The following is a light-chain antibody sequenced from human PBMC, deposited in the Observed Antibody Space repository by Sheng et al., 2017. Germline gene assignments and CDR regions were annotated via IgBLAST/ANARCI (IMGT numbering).Light chain of an antibody. CDR3: QQYNSYLYT. CDR2: EAS. CDR1: HSISTW. Sequence: DIQMTQSPSTLSASVGDRVTISCRASHSISTWLAWYQQKPGKAPKLLIYEASNLESGVPSRFSGSGSGTKFTLTISSLQPDDFATYYCQQYNSYLYTFGPGDQAGDQ. V-gene: IGKV1-5*03. J-gene: IGKJ2*01.